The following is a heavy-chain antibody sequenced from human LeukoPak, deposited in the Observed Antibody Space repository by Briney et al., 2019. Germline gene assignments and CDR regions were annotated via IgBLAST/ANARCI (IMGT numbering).Heavy chain of an antibody. CDR2: IIPIFGTA. D-gene: IGHD4-17*01. V-gene: IGHV1-69*05. CDR3: ARDRGLSTVTTLDWYFDL. J-gene: IGHJ2*01. Sequence: GSSVKVSCKASGGTFSSYAISWVRQAPGQGLEWMGRIIPIFGTANYAQKVQGRVTITTDESTSTAYMELSSLRSEDTAVYYCARDRGLSTVTTLDWYFDLWGRGTLVTVSS. CDR1: GGTFSSYA.